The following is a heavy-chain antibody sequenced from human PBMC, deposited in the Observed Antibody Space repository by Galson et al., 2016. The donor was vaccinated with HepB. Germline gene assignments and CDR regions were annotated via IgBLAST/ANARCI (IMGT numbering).Heavy chain of an antibody. CDR2: IGTAGNT. V-gene: IGHV3-13*01. CDR1: GFTFSIYD. Sequence: SLRLSCAASGFTFSIYDMHWVRQAPGSGLEWVSVIGTAGNTYYAAPVKGRFTISGEDAKNSLFLQMNSLTVGDTAVYYCARDGGYSGYDAYGLDVWGQGTTVTVSS. D-gene: IGHD5-12*01. CDR3: ARDGGYSGYDAYGLDV. J-gene: IGHJ6*02.